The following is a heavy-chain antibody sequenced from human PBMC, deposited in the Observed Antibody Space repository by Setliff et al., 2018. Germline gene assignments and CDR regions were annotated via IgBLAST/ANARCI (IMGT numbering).Heavy chain of an antibody. CDR2: IYQSGTT. V-gene: IGHV4-4*02. J-gene: IGHJ6*03. D-gene: IGHD6-13*01. Sequence: PSETLSLTCTVSGESIRSNNWWNWVRQPPGKGLEWIGDIYQSGTTNYNPSLKSRVTISADTSKNQFSLKLKSVTAADTAVYYCARDFRYSSSWYWPRDYYYYYMDVWGKGTTVTVSS. CDR3: ARDFRYSSSWYWPRDYYYYYMDV. CDR1: GESIRSNNW.